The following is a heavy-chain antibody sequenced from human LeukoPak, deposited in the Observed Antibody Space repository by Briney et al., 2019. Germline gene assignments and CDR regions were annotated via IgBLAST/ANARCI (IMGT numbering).Heavy chain of an antibody. Sequence: GPSVKLSCKASGGTFSSYATSWVRQAPGQGLEWMGGIIPIFGTANYAQKFQGRVTITADESTSTAYMELSSLRSEHTAVYFCGRVRGYCSGCRCKYYGLDVWGQGTTVTVSS. J-gene: IGHJ6*02. D-gene: IGHD2-15*01. CDR3: GRVRGYCSGCRCKYYGLDV. V-gene: IGHV1-69*01. CDR1: GGTFSSYA. CDR2: IIPIFGTA.